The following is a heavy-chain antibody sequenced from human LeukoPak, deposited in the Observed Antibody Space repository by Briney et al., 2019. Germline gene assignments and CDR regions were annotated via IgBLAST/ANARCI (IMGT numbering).Heavy chain of an antibody. V-gene: IGHV3-30*02. Sequence: GGSLRLSCAASGFTLSNYGMHWVRQAPGKGLEWVAFTRFDGSIKYYADSVKGRFTISRDNSKNTLYLQMSSLRAEDTAVFYCAKDSIQGDTALDYWGQGTPVTVSS. J-gene: IGHJ4*02. D-gene: IGHD5-18*01. CDR3: AKDSIQGDTALDY. CDR1: GFTLSNYG. CDR2: TRFDGSIK.